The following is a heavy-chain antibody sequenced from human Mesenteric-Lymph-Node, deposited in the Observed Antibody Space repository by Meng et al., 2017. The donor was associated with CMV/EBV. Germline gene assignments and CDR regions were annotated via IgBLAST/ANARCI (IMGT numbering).Heavy chain of an antibody. J-gene: IGHJ4*02. CDR2: ISSDGSST. V-gene: IGHV3-74*01. CDR1: RFTFSSYW. CDR3: ARGGGYDFWSGYHVDY. Sequence: GESLKISCAASRFTFSSYWMHWVRQAPGKGLVWVSRISSDGSSTSYADSVKGRFTISRDNAKNTLYLQMNSLRAEDTAVYYCARGGGYDFWSGYHVDYWGQGTLVTAPQ. D-gene: IGHD3-3*01.